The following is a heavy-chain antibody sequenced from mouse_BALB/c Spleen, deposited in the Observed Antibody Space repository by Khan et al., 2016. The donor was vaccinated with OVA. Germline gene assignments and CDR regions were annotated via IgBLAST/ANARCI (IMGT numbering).Heavy chain of an antibody. D-gene: IGHD1-1*01. CDR1: GFTFNIYA. J-gene: IGHJ4*01. V-gene: IGHV10-1*02. Sequence: EVQLQESGGGLVQPKGSLKLSCAASGFTFNIYAMNWVRQGPGKGLEWVARIRSKSNNYARYYADSVKDRFTISIDDSQSMLYLQMNNLKTEDTAMYYCVRHAGVSSYYAMDYWGQGTSVTVSS. CDR2: IRSKSNNYAR. CDR3: VRHAGVSSYYAMDY.